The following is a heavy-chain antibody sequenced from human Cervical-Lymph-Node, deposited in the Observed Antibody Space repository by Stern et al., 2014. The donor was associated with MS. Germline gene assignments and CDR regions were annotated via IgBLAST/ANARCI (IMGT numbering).Heavy chain of an antibody. J-gene: IGHJ4*02. D-gene: IGHD6-13*01. CDR1: GFSFRRSA. Sequence: VQLEESGGGVVQPGRSLRLSCAASGFSFRRSAMHWVRQAPGKGLEWVALLWYDGSNPYYADSLTGRFTISRDNFKNTLYLQMNSLRAEDTAVYYCASAYSSSHYYFDYWGQGTLVTVSS. CDR3: ASAYSSSHYYFDY. V-gene: IGHV3-33*01. CDR2: LWYDGSNP.